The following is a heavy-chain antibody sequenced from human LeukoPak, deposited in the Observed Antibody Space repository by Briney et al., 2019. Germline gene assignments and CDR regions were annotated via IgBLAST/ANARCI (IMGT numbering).Heavy chain of an antibody. J-gene: IGHJ4*02. CDR2: INHSGNT. Sequence: PSETLSLTCAVYGVSFSGYYWNWIRQPPGKGLEWIGEINHSGNTNYNPSLKSRVTMSVGTSKNQFSLRLSSVTAADTAVYYCARDHNYDSSGYFLYYWGQGTLVTVSS. V-gene: IGHV4-34*01. D-gene: IGHD3-22*01. CDR3: ARDHNYDSSGYFLYY. CDR1: GVSFSGYY.